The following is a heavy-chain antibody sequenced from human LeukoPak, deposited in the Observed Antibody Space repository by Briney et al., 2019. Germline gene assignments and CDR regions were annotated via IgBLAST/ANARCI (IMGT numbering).Heavy chain of an antibody. Sequence: GGSLRLSCAASGFTFSSYSMNWVRQAPGKGLEWVSSISSSSYIYYADSVKGRFTISRDNAKNSLYLQMNSLRAEDTAVYYCARDRLVVVAATAFDYWGQGTLVTVSS. CDR2: ISSSSYI. CDR3: ARDRLVVVAATAFDY. D-gene: IGHD2-15*01. J-gene: IGHJ4*02. V-gene: IGHV3-21*01. CDR1: GFTFSSYS.